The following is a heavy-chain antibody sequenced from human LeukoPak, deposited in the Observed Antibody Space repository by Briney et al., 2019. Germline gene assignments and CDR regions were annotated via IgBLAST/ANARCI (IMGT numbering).Heavy chain of an antibody. J-gene: IGHJ5*02. V-gene: IGHV4-30-4*08. CDR2: IYYSGST. Sequence: SQTLSLTCTVSGGSINSGDYYWSWIRQHPGKGLEWIGYIYYSGSTYYNPSLKSRVTISVDTSKNQFSLKLSSVSAADTAVYYCARRGYCSGGSCYAGLNWFDPWGQGTLVTVSS. CDR3: ARRGYCSGGSCYAGLNWFDP. D-gene: IGHD2-15*01. CDR1: GGSINSGDYY.